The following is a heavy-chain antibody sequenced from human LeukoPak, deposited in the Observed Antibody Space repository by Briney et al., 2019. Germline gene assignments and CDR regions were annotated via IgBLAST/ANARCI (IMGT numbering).Heavy chain of an antibody. Sequence: GGSLRLSCAASGFTVSSDYMSWVRQAPGKGLEWVSVIYSGGGRYYADPVKGRFTISRDNSKNTVYLQMNSLRAEDTAVYYCARDLGYSSTQGGWGQGTLVTVSS. D-gene: IGHD6-13*01. J-gene: IGHJ4*02. CDR3: ARDLGYSSTQGG. CDR1: GFTVSSDY. V-gene: IGHV3-66*01. CDR2: IYSGGGR.